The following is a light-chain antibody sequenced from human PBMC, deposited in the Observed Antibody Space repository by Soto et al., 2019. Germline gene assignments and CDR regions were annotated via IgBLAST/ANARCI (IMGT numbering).Light chain of an antibody. J-gene: IGLJ2*01. V-gene: IGLV2-23*01. CDR1: RRDVGGYIL. CDR3: CSYVGGDTYLI. Sequence: QSVLTQPASVSGSPGQSITIPCPGTRRDVGGYILVSWYQQEPGKAPKLMIYEGSKRPSGVSNRFSGSKSGNTASLTISGLQAEDEAHYYCCSYVGGDTYLIFGGGTKVTVL. CDR2: EGS.